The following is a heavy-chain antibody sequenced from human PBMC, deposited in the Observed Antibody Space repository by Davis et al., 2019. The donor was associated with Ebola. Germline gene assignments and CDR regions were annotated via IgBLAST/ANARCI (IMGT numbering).Heavy chain of an antibody. CDR2: IRSRSNNYAT. CDR3: AKDWLVGSDY. J-gene: IGHJ4*02. D-gene: IGHD1-26*01. CDR1: GFTFSGTA. V-gene: IGHV3-73*01. Sequence: GESLKISCAASGFTFSGTAMHWVRQTSGKGLEWVGRIRSRSNNYATGYVAAVKGRFTISRDNSKNTLYLQMNSLRAEDTAVYYCAKDWLVGSDYWGQGTLVTVSS.